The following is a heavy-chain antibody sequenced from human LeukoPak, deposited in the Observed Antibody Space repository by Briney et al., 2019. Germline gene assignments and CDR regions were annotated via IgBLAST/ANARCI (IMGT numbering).Heavy chain of an antibody. D-gene: IGHD3-3*01. CDR3: AKVTKRYYDFWSGYLPPCYYMDV. V-gene: IGHV3-33*06. CDR2: IWYDGSNK. Sequence: GGSLRLPCAAPGFTFSSYGMHWVRQAPGKGLEWVAVIWYDGSNKYYADSVKGRFTISRDNSKNTLYLQMNSLRAEDTAVYYCAKVTKRYYDFWSGYLPPCYYMDVWGKGTTVTVSS. J-gene: IGHJ6*03. CDR1: GFTFSSYG.